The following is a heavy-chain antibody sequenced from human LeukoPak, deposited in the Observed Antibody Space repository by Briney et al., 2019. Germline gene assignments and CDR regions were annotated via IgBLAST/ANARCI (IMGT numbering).Heavy chain of an antibody. J-gene: IGHJ4*02. V-gene: IGHV3-21*01. CDR2: ISSSSSYI. Sequence: GGSLRLSCAASGFTFSSYSMNWVRQAPGKGLKWVSSISSSSSYIYYADSVKGRFTISRDNAKNSLYLQMNSLRAEDTAVYYCASAEGEPSLLDHWGQGTLVTVSS. CDR1: GFTFSSYS. CDR3: ASAEGEPSLLDH. D-gene: IGHD3-16*01.